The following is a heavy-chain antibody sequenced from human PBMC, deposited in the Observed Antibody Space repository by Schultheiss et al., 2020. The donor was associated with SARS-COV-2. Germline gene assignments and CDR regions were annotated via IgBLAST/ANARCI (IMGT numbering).Heavy chain of an antibody. V-gene: IGHV4-34*09. CDR3: ARVDSGYDSKIFDY. CDR1: GGSFSGYY. CDR2: IYYSGST. D-gene: IGHD5-12*01. Sequence: SQTLSLTCAVYGGSFSGYYWSWIRQPPGKGLEWIGYIYYSGSTNYNPSLKSRVTISVDTSKNQFSLKLSSVTAADTAVYYCARVDSGYDSKIFDYWGQGTLVTVSS. J-gene: IGHJ4*02.